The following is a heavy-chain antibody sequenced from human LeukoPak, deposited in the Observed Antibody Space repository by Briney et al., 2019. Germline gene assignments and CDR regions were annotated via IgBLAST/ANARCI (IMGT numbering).Heavy chain of an antibody. CDR1: GDTVSSNTAG. Sequence: SRTLSLTCAISGDTVSSNTAGWSWIRQSPSRGLEWLGRTYYRSKWYTDHAVSVKSRITINPDTAKNQFSLKLSSVTAADTAVYYCARDSWPMIVIWGQGTLVTVSS. CDR2: TYYRSKWYT. D-gene: IGHD3-22*01. CDR3: ARDSWPMIVI. V-gene: IGHV6-1*01. J-gene: IGHJ4*02.